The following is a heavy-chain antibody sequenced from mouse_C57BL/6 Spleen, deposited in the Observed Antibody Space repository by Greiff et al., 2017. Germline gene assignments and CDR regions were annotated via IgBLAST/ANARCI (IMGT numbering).Heavy chain of an antibody. V-gene: IGHV1-69*01. CDR2: IDPSDSYT. CDR1: GYTFTSYW. CDR3: AKGRAIYYGNYVVDY. Sequence: QVQLQQPGAELVMPGASVKLSCKASGYTFTSYWMHWVKQRPGQGLEWIGEIDPSDSYTNYNQKFKGKSTLTVDKSSSTAYMQLSSLTSEDSAVYYCAKGRAIYYGNYVVDYWGQGTTLTVSS. D-gene: IGHD2-1*01. J-gene: IGHJ2*01.